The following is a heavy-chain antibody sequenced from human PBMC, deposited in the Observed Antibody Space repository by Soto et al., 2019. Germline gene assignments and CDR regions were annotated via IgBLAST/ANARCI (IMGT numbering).Heavy chain of an antibody. Sequence: QVQLVESGGGLVKPGGSLRLSCAASGFTFSDYYMSWIRQAPGTGLEWVSYISSSGSTIYYADSVKGRFTISRDNAKNSLYLQMNSLRAEDTAVYDCARRHRTTVTRNYYMDVWGKGTTVTVSS. V-gene: IGHV3-11*01. CDR1: GFTFSDYY. J-gene: IGHJ6*03. CDR2: ISSSGSTI. CDR3: ARRHRTTVTRNYYMDV. D-gene: IGHD4-17*01.